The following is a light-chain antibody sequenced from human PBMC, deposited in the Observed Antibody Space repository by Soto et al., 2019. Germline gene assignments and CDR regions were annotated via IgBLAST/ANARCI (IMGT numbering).Light chain of an antibody. Sequence: AIQLTQSPSSLSASVGDRVTNTCRASEAISSALAWYQQRPGKAPKLLIYDASTLESGVPSRFSGSGSGTDFTLTISSLQPDDFATYYCQHFNEWPLTFGQGTRLEIK. CDR1: EAISSA. V-gene: IGKV1-13*02. CDR2: DAS. CDR3: QHFNEWPLT. J-gene: IGKJ5*01.